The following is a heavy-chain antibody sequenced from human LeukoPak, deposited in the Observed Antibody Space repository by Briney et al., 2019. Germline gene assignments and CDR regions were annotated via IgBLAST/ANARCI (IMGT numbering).Heavy chain of an antibody. CDR1: GGSISSYY. J-gene: IGHJ4*02. V-gene: IGHV4-59*01. Sequence: SETLSLTCTVSGGSISSYYWSWIRQPPGKGLEWIGYIYYSGSTNYNPSLKSRVTISVDTSKNQFSLKLSSVTAADTAVYYCARAGATEVPRGDLFDYWGQGTLVTVSS. D-gene: IGHD3-16*01. CDR2: IYYSGST. CDR3: ARAGATEVPRGDLFDY.